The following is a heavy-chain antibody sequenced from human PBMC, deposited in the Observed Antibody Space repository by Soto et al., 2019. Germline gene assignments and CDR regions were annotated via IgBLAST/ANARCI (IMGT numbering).Heavy chain of an antibody. J-gene: IGHJ6*03. CDR3: ARLLTYCSSTSCYNFLGVGGHYYYMDV. CDR2: IYYSGST. CDR1: GGSISSSSYY. V-gene: IGHV4-39*01. Sequence: QLQLQESGPGLVKPSETLSLTCTVSGGSISSSSYYWGWIRQPPGKGLEWIGSIYYSGSTYYNPSLKSRVTISVDTSKNQFSLKLSSVTAADTAVYYCARLLTYCSSTSCYNFLGVGGHYYYMDVWGKGTTVTVSS. D-gene: IGHD2-2*02.